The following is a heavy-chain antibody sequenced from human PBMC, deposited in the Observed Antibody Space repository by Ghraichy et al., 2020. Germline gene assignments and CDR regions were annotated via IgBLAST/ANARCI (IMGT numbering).Heavy chain of an antibody. CDR3: ARDLYYYSSGYLIGGRYYYDGMDV. CDR1: GGSVSSGSYY. D-gene: IGHD3-22*01. Sequence: SQTLSLTCTVSGGSVSSGSYYWSWIRQPPGKGLDWIGYIYYSGSTNYNPSLKSRVTISVYTSKNQFSLKLSSVTAADTAVYYCARDLYYYSSGYLIGGRYYYDGMDVGGKGTTVTVSS. CDR2: IYYSGST. V-gene: IGHV4-61*01. J-gene: IGHJ6*04.